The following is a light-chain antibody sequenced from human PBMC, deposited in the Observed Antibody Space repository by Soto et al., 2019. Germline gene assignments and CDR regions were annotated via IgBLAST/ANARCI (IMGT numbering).Light chain of an antibody. J-gene: IGKJ1*01. V-gene: IGKV1-5*03. Sequence: DLQMTQSPSTLSASVGDRVTITCRASQSISSWLAWFQQKPGKAPKLLIYKASNLDSGVPSRFSGSGSGTEFTLTISALHPDDFATYYCQQYNSYWWTFGQGTKVEI. CDR2: KAS. CDR1: QSISSW. CDR3: QQYNSYWWT.